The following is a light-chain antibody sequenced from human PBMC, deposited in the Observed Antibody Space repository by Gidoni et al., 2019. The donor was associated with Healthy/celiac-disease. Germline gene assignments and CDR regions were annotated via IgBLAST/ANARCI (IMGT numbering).Light chain of an antibody. V-gene: IGKV4-1*01. CDR1: QSVLYSSNNKNY. J-gene: IGKJ3*01. CDR3: QQYYSTPRFT. CDR2: WAS. Sequence: DIVMTQSPDSLAVSLGERATINCKPSQSVLYSSNNKNYLAWYQQKPGQTPKLLIYWASTRESGVPDRFSGSGSGTDFTLTISSLQAEDVAVYYCQQYYSTPRFTFGPGTKVDIK.